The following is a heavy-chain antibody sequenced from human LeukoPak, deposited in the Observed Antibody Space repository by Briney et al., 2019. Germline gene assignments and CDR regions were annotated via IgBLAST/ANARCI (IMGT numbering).Heavy chain of an antibody. CDR2: FYPEDGET. CDR1: GYTLTELS. Sequence: ASVNVSCKVSGYTLTELSMHGVRQAPGKGLEWMGGFYPEDGETIYAQKFQGRVTLTEDPCTDKAYMELRSLRSEAKAVYSCGTDRGALVFDYWGQGTLVTVSS. D-gene: IGHD1-26*01. CDR3: GTDRGALVFDY. V-gene: IGHV1-24*01. J-gene: IGHJ4*02.